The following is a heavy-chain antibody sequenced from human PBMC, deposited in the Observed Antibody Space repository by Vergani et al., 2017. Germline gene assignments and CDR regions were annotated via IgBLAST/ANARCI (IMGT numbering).Heavy chain of an antibody. CDR3: ARYPLYSTTWPFLLLDIGV. CDR2: FYTGGGT. Sequence: QVQLQESGPGLVRPSQTLSLTCTVSGGSISSGSYYWSWFRQPAGKGLEWIGRFYTGGGTSYNPSLKSRVTISVDTSKNQFSLQLSSVTAADTAVYYCARYPLYSTTWPFLLLDIGVWGQGTTVTGSS. D-gene: IGHD6-13*01. V-gene: IGHV4-61*02. J-gene: IGHJ6*02. CDR1: GGSISSGSYY.